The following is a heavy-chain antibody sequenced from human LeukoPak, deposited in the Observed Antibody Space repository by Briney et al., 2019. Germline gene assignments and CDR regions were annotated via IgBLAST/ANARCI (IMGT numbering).Heavy chain of an antibody. J-gene: IGHJ4*02. V-gene: IGHV4-34*01. CDR3: AREVRFLERRNYYFDY. Sequence: PSETLSLTCAVYGGSFSGYYWSWIRQPPGKGLEWIGEINHSGSTNYNPSLKSRVTISVDTSKNQFSLKLSSVTAADTAVYYCAREVRFLERRNYYFDYWGQGTLVTVSS. CDR1: GGSFSGYY. D-gene: IGHD3-3*01. CDR2: INHSGST.